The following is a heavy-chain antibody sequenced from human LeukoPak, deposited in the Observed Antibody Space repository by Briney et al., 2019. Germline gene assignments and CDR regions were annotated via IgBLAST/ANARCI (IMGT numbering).Heavy chain of an antibody. Sequence: PSETLSLTCTVSGGPIRSYYWSWIRQPPGKGLEWIGYIYYSGSTKYNPSLKSRVTISVDTSKNQFSLKLSSVTAADTAVYYCARGARAGYNFEPFDYWGQGTLVTVSS. D-gene: IGHD5-24*01. CDR3: ARGARAGYNFEPFDY. CDR1: GGPIRSYY. CDR2: IYYSGST. V-gene: IGHV4-59*08. J-gene: IGHJ4*02.